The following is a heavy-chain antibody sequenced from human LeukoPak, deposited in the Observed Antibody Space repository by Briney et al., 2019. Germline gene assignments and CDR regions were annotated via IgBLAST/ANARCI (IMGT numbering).Heavy chain of an antibody. V-gene: IGHV1-2*02. CDR3: ARARTLPLGAASRVDY. CDR1: GYTFTGYY. J-gene: IGHJ4*02. CDR2: INPNSSGT. Sequence: ASVKVSCKASGYTFTGYYMHWVRQAPGQGLEWMGWINPNSSGTNYAQKFQGRVTMTRDTSISTAYMELSRLRSDDTAVYYCARARTLPLGAASRVDYWGQGTLVTVSS. D-gene: IGHD1-26*01.